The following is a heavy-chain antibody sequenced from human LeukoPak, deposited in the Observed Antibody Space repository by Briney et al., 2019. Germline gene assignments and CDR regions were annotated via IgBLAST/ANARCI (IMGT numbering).Heavy chain of an antibody. Sequence: GGSLRLSCAASGFTFSSYSMNWVRQAPGKGLEWVSYISSSSSTIYYADSVKGRFTISRDNAKNSLYLQMNSLRAEDTAVYYCARDASYSGSFYYFDYWGQGTLVTVSS. V-gene: IGHV3-48*04. J-gene: IGHJ4*02. D-gene: IGHD1-26*01. CDR2: ISSSSSTI. CDR3: ARDASYSGSFYYFDY. CDR1: GFTFSSYS.